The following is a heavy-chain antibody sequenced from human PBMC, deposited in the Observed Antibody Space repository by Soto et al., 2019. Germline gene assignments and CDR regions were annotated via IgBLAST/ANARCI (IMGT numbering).Heavy chain of an antibody. CDR1: GGSISSYY. CDR3: AREEYDFWATYSWFDP. V-gene: IGHV4-59*01. Sequence: PSETLSLTCTVSGGSISSYYWSWIRQPPGKGLEWIGYIYYSGSTNYNPSLKSRVTISVDTSKNQFSLKLSSVTAADTAVYYCAREEYDFWATYSWFDPWGQGTLVTVSS. D-gene: IGHD3-3*01. J-gene: IGHJ5*02. CDR2: IYYSGST.